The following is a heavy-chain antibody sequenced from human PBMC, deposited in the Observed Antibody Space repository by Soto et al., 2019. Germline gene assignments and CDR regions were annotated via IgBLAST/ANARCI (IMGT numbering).Heavy chain of an antibody. Sequence: GGSLRLSCAASGFTFSSYGMSWVRQAPGKGLAWVSAISGSGGSTYYADTVKGRFTVSRDNSKNTLYLQMNSLRAEDTAVYYCARSGYYYPLDFDHWGQGNLVTVSS. D-gene: IGHD3-22*01. CDR2: ISGSGGST. CDR1: GFTFSSYG. J-gene: IGHJ4*02. CDR3: ARSGYYYPLDFDH. V-gene: IGHV3-23*01.